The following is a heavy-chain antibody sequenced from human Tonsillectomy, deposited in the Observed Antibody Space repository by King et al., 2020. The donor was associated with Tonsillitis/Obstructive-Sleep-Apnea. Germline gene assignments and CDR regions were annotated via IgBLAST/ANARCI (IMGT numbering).Heavy chain of an antibody. J-gene: IGHJ5*02. D-gene: IGHD2-15*01. CDR3: ARLWVGTGGGHWLDP. CDR2: VYPDDSDT. CDR1: GYTFTSYW. V-gene: IGHV5-51*01. Sequence: VQLVESGAEVKKPGESLSISCKGSGYTFTSYWIAWVRQMPGRGLEWMGVVYPDDSDTRYRPSFQGQVTISADKSVNTAYLHYSSLKASDTAVYYCARLWVGTGGGHWLDPWGQGTLVTVSP.